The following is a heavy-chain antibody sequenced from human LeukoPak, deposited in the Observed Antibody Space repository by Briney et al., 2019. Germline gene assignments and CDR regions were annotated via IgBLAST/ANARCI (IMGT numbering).Heavy chain of an antibody. CDR3: ARDQGYCSGGSCYSEGIFDY. Sequence: SETLSLTCTVSGGSISGYYWSWIQQPPGEGLEFIGYVSNSGNTNCNPSLKSRAHISVDTSKNQFSLKLTSVIAADTAVYYCARDQGYCSGGSCYSEGIFDYWGQGTLVTVSS. D-gene: IGHD2-15*01. CDR1: GGSISGYY. CDR2: VSNSGNT. J-gene: IGHJ4*02. V-gene: IGHV4-59*01.